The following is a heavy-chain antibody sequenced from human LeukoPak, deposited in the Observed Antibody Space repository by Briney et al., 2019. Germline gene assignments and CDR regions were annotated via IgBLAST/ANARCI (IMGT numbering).Heavy chain of an antibody. V-gene: IGHV4-34*01. CDR1: GGSFSGYY. CDR2: INHSGST. CDR3: ARKGAQGQLWLGPRLYYFDY. Sequence: SETLSLTCAVYGGSFSGYYWSWIRQPPGKGLEWIGEINHSGSTNYNPSLKSRVTISVDTSKNQFSLKLSSVTAADTAVYYCARKGAQGQLWLGPRLYYFDYWGQGTLVTASS. J-gene: IGHJ4*02. D-gene: IGHD5-18*01.